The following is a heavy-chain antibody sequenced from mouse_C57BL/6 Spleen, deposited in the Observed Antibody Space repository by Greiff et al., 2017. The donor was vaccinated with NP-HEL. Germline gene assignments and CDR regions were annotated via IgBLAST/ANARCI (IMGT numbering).Heavy chain of an antibody. D-gene: IGHD2-1*01. CDR1: GYAFSSSW. J-gene: IGHJ2*01. V-gene: IGHV1-82*01. CDR2: IYPGDGDT. Sequence: VKLQESGPELVKPGASVKISCKASGYAFSSSWMNWVKQRPGKGLEWIGRIYPGDGDTNYNGKFKGKATLTADKSSSTAYMQLSSLTSEDSAVYFCAPIGNLDYWGQGTTLTVSS. CDR3: APIGNLDY.